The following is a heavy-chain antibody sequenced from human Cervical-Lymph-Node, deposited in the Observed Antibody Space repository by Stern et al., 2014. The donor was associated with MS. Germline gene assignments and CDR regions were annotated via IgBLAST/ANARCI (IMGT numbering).Heavy chain of an antibody. CDR3: ARDYDSSGRGYFDY. CDR2: IGAYNGNT. J-gene: IGHJ4*02. V-gene: IGHV1-18*01. Sequence: VQLVQSGAEVKKPGASVKVSCKASGYTFTSYGISWVRQAPGQGLEWMGWIGAYNGNTDYAQKLQGRVTMTPDTSTTTAYMELRSLRSDDTAVYYCARDYDSSGRGYFDYWGQGTLVTVSS. CDR1: GYTFTSYG. D-gene: IGHD3-22*01.